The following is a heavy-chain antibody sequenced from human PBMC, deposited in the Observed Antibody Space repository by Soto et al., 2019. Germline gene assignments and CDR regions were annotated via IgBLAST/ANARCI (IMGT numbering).Heavy chain of an antibody. J-gene: IGHJ6*02. CDR2: INAGNGNT. V-gene: IGHV1-3*01. CDR3: ARGVEYSSSSRYYYYYYGMDV. D-gene: IGHD6-6*01. Sequence: ASVKVSCKASGYTFTSYAMHWVRQAPGQRLEWMGWINAGNGNTKYSQKFQGRVTITRDTSASTAYMELSSLRSEDTAVYYCARGVEYSSSSRYYYYYYGMDVWGQGTTVTVSS. CDR1: GYTFTSYA.